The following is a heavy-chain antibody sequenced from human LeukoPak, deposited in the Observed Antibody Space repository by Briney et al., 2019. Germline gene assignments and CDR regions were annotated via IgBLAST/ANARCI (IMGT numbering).Heavy chain of an antibody. J-gene: IGHJ4*02. CDR2: INSDGSST. CDR3: AKGGKWDVTPFDY. D-gene: IGHD1-26*01. V-gene: IGHV3-74*01. CDR1: GFTFSSYW. Sequence: GGSLRLSCAASGFTFSSYWMHWVRQAPGKGLVWDSRINSDGSSTSYADSVKGRFTISRDNAKNTLYLQMNSLRAEDTAVYYCAKGGKWDVTPFDYWGQGTLVTVSS.